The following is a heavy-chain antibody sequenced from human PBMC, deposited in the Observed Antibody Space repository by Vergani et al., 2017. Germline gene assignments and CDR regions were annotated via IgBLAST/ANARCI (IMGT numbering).Heavy chain of an antibody. D-gene: IGHD2-2*01. CDR1: GYSFTSYW. J-gene: IGHJ4*02. Sequence: EVQLVQSGAEVKKPGESLKISCKGSGYSFTSYWIGWVRQMPGKGLEWMGIIYPGDSDTRYSPSFQGQVTISADKSVSTAYLQWSSLKASDTAMYYCAKRHCSSTSCYYYYFDDWGQGTLVTVSS. CDR3: AKRHCSSTSCYYYYFDD. V-gene: IGHV5-51*01. CDR2: IYPGDSDT.